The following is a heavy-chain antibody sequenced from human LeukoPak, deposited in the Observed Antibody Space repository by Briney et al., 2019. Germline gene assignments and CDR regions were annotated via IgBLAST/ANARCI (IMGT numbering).Heavy chain of an antibody. D-gene: IGHD2-15*01. CDR3: ARQYGTGSCYHDY. CDR1: GGSISSSRYY. J-gene: IGHJ4*02. Sequence: SETLSLTCTVSGGSISSSRYYWGWIRQSPGMGLEWIGSIYYSGSSYYNPSLKSRVTISVDTSKNQFSLKLSSVTAADTAVYYCARQYGTGSCYHDYWGQGSLVTVSS. CDR2: IYYSGSS. V-gene: IGHV4-39*01.